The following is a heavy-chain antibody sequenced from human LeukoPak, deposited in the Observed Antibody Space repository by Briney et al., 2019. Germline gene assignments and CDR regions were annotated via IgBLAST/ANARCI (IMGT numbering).Heavy chain of an antibody. CDR2: INHSGST. V-gene: IGHV4-38-2*02. CDR3: ARHPTPWWYRLNWFDP. J-gene: IGHJ5*02. D-gene: IGHD2-15*01. CDR1: GYSISSGYY. Sequence: PSETLSLTCTVSGYSISSGYYWSWIRQPPGKGLEWIGEINHSGSTNYNPSLKSRVTISVDTSKNQFSLKLSSVTAADTAVYYCARHPTPWWYRLNWFDPWGQGTLVTVSS.